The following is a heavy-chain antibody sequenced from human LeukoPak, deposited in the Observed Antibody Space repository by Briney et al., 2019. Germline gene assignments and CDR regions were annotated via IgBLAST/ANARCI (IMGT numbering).Heavy chain of an antibody. Sequence: GGSLRLSCAASGFTFSSYWMHWVRQAPGKGLEWVSAISGSGGSTYYADSVKGRFTISRDNSKNTLYLQMNSLRAEDTAVYYCADNYDSSGYYLGLSYWGQGTLVTVSS. D-gene: IGHD3-22*01. J-gene: IGHJ4*02. CDR1: GFTFSSYW. V-gene: IGHV3-23*01. CDR2: ISGSGGST. CDR3: ADNYDSSGYYLGLSY.